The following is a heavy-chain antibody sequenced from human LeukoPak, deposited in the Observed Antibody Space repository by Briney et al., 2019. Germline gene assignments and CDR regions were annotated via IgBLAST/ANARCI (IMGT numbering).Heavy chain of an antibody. CDR3: TTAFFWSGIMAGDY. Sequence: AGTLRLSYSASGFTFSNAWMSWVRQAPRKGLEGVVRTNSKTNGGTTDYAAPVKVSFTISRDDTKNTLYLQMNRLKTKDTAVYYCTTAFFWSGIMAGDYWGQGTLVTVSS. CDR1: GFTFSNAW. V-gene: IGHV3-15*01. D-gene: IGHD3-3*01. J-gene: IGHJ4*02. CDR2: TNSKTNGGTT.